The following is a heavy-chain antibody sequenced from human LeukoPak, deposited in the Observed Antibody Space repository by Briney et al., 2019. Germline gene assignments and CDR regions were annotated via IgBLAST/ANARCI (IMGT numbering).Heavy chain of an antibody. V-gene: IGHV3-66*01. CDR2: IYSGGST. J-gene: IGHJ4*02. CDR1: GFTVSSNY. Sequence: PGGSLRLSCAASGFTVSSNYMSWVRQAPGKGLEWVSVIYSGGSTYYADSVKGRFTISRDNAKNTVYLQMNSLRGEDTAVYYCARVSGYRTLSFDYWGQGTLVTVSS. CDR3: ARVSGYRTLSFDY. D-gene: IGHD6-25*01.